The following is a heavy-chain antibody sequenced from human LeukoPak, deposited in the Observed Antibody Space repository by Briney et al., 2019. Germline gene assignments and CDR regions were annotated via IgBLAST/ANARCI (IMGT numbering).Heavy chain of an antibody. V-gene: IGHV3-23*01. CDR1: GFTFSSYA. D-gene: IGHD3-10*01. Sequence: GGSLRLSCAASGFTFSSYAMSWVRQAPGKGLEWVSAISGSGGSTYYADSAKGGFTISRDNSKNTLYLQMNSLRAEDTAVYYCAKDSYYYGSGSYSPWGQGTLVTVSS. J-gene: IGHJ5*02. CDR2: ISGSGGST. CDR3: AKDSYYYGSGSYSP.